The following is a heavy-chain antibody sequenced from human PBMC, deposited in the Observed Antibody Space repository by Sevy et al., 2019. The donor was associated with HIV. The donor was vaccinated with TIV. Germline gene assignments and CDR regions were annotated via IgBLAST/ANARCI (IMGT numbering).Heavy chain of an antibody. CDR2: ISAYNGNT. J-gene: IGHJ3*02. CDR1: GYTFTSYG. D-gene: IGHD2-8*01. V-gene: IGHV1-18*04. CDR3: ARSGYCTNGVCYRDAFDI. Sequence: ASVKVSCKASGYTFTSYGISWVRQAPGQGLEWMGWISAYNGNTNYAQKLQGRVTMTTDTSTSTAYLELRSLRSDDTAVYYCARSGYCTNGVCYRDAFDIWGQGTMVTVSS.